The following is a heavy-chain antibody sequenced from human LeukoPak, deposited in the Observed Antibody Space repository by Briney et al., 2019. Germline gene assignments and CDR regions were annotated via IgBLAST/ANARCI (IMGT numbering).Heavy chain of an antibody. J-gene: IGHJ4*02. V-gene: IGHV1-8*03. CDR2: MNPNSGNT. CDR3: ARGYSSWDHYDY. D-gene: IGHD6-13*01. CDR1: GYTFTSYD. Sequence: ASVKVSCKASGYTFTSYDINWVRQATGQGLEWMGWMNPNSGNTGYAQKFQGSVTNTRNTSISTAYMELSSLRSEDTAVYYCARGYSSWDHYDYWGQGTLVTVSS.